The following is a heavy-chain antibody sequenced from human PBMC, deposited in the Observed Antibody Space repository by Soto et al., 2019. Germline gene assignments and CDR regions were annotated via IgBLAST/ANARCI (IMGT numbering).Heavy chain of an antibody. CDR1: GYTITRYN. J-gene: IGHJ4*02. V-gene: IGHV1-46*03. D-gene: IGHD2-15*01. CDR2: INPSGGTT. Sequence: ASVKVSCKASGYTITRYNVHEVRQAPGQGLEWMAIINPSGGTTYYVQKFEGRVTLTTDTSTSTVYMELSSLRSDDTAVYYCARVRGGGSEYFFDYWGQGTLVTVSS. CDR3: ARVRGGGSEYFFDY.